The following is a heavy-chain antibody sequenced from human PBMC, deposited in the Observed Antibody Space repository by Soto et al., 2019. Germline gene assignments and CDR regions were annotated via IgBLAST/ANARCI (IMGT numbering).Heavy chain of an antibody. Sequence: QVQLQESGPGLMKPSGTLSLTCAVSGGSINSNNWWRWVRQPPGQGLEWIGEVHRSGSTNYNPSVRARVTISVDKFKNQFSLKLTSVTAADTAVYFCASLGYCSGADCHGTRWGQGILVTVSS. J-gene: IGHJ4*01. V-gene: IGHV4-4*02. D-gene: IGHD2-8*02. CDR1: GGSINSNNW. CDR2: VHRSGST. CDR3: ASLGYCSGADCHGTR.